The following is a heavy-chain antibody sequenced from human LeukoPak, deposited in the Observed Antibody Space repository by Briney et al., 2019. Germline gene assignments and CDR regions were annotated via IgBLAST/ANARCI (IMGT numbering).Heavy chain of an antibody. CDR2: ISYDGSNK. J-gene: IGHJ3*02. D-gene: IGHD2-15*01. CDR3: ARFGGGSCYCDAFDI. V-gene: IGHV3-30-3*01. CDR1: GFTFSSYA. Sequence: GGSLRLSCAASGFTFSSYAMHWVRQAPGKGLEWVAVISYDGSNKYYADSVKGRFTISRDNSKNTLYLQMNSLRAEDTAVYYCARFGGGSCYCDAFDIWGQGTMVTVSS.